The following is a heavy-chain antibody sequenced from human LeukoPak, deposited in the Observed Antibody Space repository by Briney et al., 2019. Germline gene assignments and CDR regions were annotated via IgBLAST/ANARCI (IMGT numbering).Heavy chain of an antibody. V-gene: IGHV3-7*01. CDR3: ARVYCSSTSCGP. Sequence: PGGSLRLSCAASGFTFISYWMSWVRQAPGKGLEWVANIKQDGSEKYYVDSVKGRFTISRDNAKNSLYLQMNSLIAEDTAVYYCARVYCSSTSCGPWGQGTLVTVSS. CDR2: IKQDGSEK. J-gene: IGHJ5*02. D-gene: IGHD2-2*01. CDR1: GFTFISYW.